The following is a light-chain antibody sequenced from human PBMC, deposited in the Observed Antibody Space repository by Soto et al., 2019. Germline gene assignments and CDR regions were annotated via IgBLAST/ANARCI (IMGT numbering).Light chain of an antibody. Sequence: ILMTQSPATLSVSPGERATLSCRASQSVSNNLAWYQQKPGQAPRLLIYDASTRATGIPARFIGSGSGTEFTLTSSGLQSEDFAVYYCQQYNNWPAWTVGQGTKVEIK. CDR1: QSVSNN. CDR2: DAS. J-gene: IGKJ1*01. V-gene: IGKV3-15*01. CDR3: QQYNNWPAWT.